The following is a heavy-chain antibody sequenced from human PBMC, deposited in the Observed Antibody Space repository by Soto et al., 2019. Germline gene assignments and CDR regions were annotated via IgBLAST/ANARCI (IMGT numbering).Heavy chain of an antibody. CDR2: IWYDGSNK. CDR1: GFTFRSYG. Sequence: GGSLILSCAASGFTFRSYGMHWVRQAPGKGLEWVAVIWYDGSNKYYADSVKGRFTISRDNSKNTLYLQMNSLRAEDTAVYYCARDPDYYYGSGENPLNYYYYYGMDVWGQGTTVTVSS. J-gene: IGHJ6*02. V-gene: IGHV3-33*01. D-gene: IGHD3-10*01. CDR3: ARDPDYYYGSGENPLNYYYYYGMDV.